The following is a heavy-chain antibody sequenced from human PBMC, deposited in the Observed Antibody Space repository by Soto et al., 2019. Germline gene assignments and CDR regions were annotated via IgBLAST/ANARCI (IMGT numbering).Heavy chain of an antibody. Sequence: EVQLVESGGGLVQPGGSLRLSCAASGFTFSNYWMYWVRQAPGKGLEWVSRMNSDGSVSSYADSVKGRLTISRDNVTNTLYLHMDSLRAEDTAVYYCARGDCVGGTCYSLAGSFYYSMDVWGKGTTVTVFS. CDR3: ARGDCVGGTCYSLAGSFYYSMDV. J-gene: IGHJ6*03. CDR1: GFTFSNYW. V-gene: IGHV3-74*02. D-gene: IGHD2-15*01. CDR2: MNSDGSVS.